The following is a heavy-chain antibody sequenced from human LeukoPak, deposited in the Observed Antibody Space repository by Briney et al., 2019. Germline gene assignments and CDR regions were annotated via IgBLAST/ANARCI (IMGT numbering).Heavy chain of an antibody. CDR2: ISSSSSTI. Sequence: GGSLRLSCAASGFTFSSYSMNWVRQAPGKGLEWVSYISSSSSTIYYADSVKGRFTISRDNAKNSLYLQMNSLRAEDTAVYYCASMGITIFGVVTPAYWGQGTLVTVSS. CDR3: ASMGITIFGVVTPAY. J-gene: IGHJ4*02. V-gene: IGHV3-48*01. CDR1: GFTFSSYS. D-gene: IGHD3-3*01.